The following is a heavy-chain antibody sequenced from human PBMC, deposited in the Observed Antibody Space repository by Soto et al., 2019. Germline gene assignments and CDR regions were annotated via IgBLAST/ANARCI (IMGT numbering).Heavy chain of an antibody. CDR2: IVVGSGNT. V-gene: IGHV1-58*01. J-gene: IGHJ4*02. CDR3: AAVFSEYYYDSSGYYSDY. CDR1: GCTFTSSA. D-gene: IGHD3-22*01. Sequence: SVKVSCKASGCTFTSSAVQWVRQARGQRLEWIGWIVVGSGNTNYAQKFQERVTITRDMSTSTAYMELSSLRSEDTAVYYCAAVFSEYYYDSSGYYSDYWGQGTLVTVSS.